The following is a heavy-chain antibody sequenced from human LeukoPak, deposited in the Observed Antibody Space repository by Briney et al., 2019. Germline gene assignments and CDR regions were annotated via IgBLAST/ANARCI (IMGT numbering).Heavy chain of an antibody. V-gene: IGHV1-46*01. J-gene: IGHJ4*02. CDR2: INPSGGST. D-gene: IGHD5-12*01. Sequence: ASVKVSCKASRYTLPTYYMHWVPQAPGQGLEWMGVINPSGGSTSYAQKFQGRVTMTRDTTTSTVYMELSSLRSEDTAVYYCARDRGVAGYVGEFDYWGQGALVTVSS. CDR3: ARDRGVAGYVGEFDY. CDR1: RYTLPTYY.